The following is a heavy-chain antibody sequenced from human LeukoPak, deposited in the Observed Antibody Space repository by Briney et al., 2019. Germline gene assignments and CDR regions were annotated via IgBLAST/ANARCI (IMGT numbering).Heavy chain of an antibody. D-gene: IGHD3-3*01. Sequence: SETLSLTCTVSGGSISRSSYFWGRIRQPPGKGLEWIGSIYDSGSTHYSPSLKSRVTLSVDTSKNQFSLKLTSVTAADTAVYYCARHAIFGVIITRSNWFDSWGQGTLVTVSS. CDR2: IYDSGST. CDR3: ARHAIFGVIITRSNWFDS. J-gene: IGHJ5*01. V-gene: IGHV4-39*01. CDR1: GGSISRSSYF.